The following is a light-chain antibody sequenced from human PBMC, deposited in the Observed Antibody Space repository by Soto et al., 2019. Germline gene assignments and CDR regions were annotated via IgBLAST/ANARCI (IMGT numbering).Light chain of an antibody. J-gene: IGLJ3*02. CDR3: SSYTSSSTWV. CDR2: EVT. V-gene: IGLV2-14*01. Sequence: QSAVTQPACVSGSPGQSITISCTGTSNDVGIYNYVSWYQQHPGKAPKLMIYEVTNRPSGVSDRFSGSKSDNTASLTISGLQAEDEADYYCSSYTSSSTWVFGGGTKLTVL. CDR1: SNDVGIYNY.